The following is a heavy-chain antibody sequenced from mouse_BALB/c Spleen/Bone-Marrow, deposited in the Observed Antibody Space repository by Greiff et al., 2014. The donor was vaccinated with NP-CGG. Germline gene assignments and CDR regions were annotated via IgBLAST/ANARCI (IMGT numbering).Heavy chain of an antibody. CDR1: GDSITSGY. Sequence: VQLKESGPSLVKPSQTLSLTCSVTGDSITSGYRNWIRKFPGNKLEYMGYISYSGSTYYNPSLKSRISITRDTSKNQYYLQLNSVTTEDTATYYCARGGGSSYNYAMDYWGQGTSVTVSS. J-gene: IGHJ4*01. CDR3: ARGGGSSYNYAMDY. V-gene: IGHV3-8*02. D-gene: IGHD1-1*01. CDR2: ISYSGST.